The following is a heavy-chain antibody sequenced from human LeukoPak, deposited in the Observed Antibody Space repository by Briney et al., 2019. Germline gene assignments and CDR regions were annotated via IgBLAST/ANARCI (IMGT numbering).Heavy chain of an antibody. Sequence: GGSLRLSCAASGFTLSSYWMNWVRQAPGKGLEWVAIIKEDGGEKYYVDSVKGRFTISRDNAKSTLYLQMNSLRAEDTAVYYCARSYGMDVWGQGTTVTVSS. J-gene: IGHJ6*02. CDR3: ARSYGMDV. V-gene: IGHV3-7*04. CDR2: IKEDGGEK. CDR1: GFTLSSYW.